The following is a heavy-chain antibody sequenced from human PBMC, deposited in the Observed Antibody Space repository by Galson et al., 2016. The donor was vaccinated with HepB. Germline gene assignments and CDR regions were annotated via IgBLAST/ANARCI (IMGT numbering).Heavy chain of an antibody. V-gene: IGHV4-4*02. J-gene: IGHJ4*02. CDR3: AREKPGSRDFDC. CDR2: IYHSGST. CDR1: GASISSSYW. Sequence: SETLSLTCAVSGASISSSYWWGWVRQPPGKGLEWIGEIYHSGSTNYNPSLKSRVTISVDKFKNQFSLKLTSVTAADTAVYYCAREKPGSRDFDCWGQGTLVTVSS.